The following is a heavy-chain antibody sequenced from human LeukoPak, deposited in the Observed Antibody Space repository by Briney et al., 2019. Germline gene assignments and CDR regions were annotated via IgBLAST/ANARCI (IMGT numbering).Heavy chain of an antibody. J-gene: IGHJ5*02. D-gene: IGHD3-22*01. Sequence: GGSLRLSCAASGFTFSSYSMNWVRQAPGKGLEWVSSISSSSSYIYYAASVKGRFTISRDNAKNSLYLQMNSLRAEDTAVYYCARDATADYYDSSGYTYNWFDPWGQGALVTVSS. CDR3: ARDATADYYDSSGYTYNWFDP. V-gene: IGHV3-21*01. CDR2: ISSSSSYI. CDR1: GFTFSSYS.